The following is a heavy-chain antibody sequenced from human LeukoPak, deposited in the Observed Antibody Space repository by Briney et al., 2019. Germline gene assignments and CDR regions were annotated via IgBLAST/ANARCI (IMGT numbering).Heavy chain of an antibody. CDR3: ARERNVLRYFDWLSTYYYYYYYMDV. CDR1: GFTFSSYS. J-gene: IGHJ6*03. Sequence: GGSLRLSCAASGFTFSSYSMNWVRQAPGKGLEWVPYISSSSSTIYYADSVKGRFTISRDNAKNSLYLQMNSLRAEDTAVYYCARERNVLRYFDWLSTYYYYYYYMDVWGKGTTVTISS. V-gene: IGHV3-48*01. CDR2: ISSSSSTI. D-gene: IGHD3-9*01.